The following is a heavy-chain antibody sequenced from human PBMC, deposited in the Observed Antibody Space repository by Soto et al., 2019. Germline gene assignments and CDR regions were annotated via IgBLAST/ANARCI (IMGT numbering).Heavy chain of an antibody. CDR2: ISSSSSTI. V-gene: IGHV3-48*02. CDR1: GFTFSSYS. Sequence: GGSLRLSCAASGFTFSSYSMNWVRQAPGKGLEWVSYISSSSSTIYYADSVKGRFTISRDNAKNSLYLQMNSLRDEDTAVYYCARVEGGLRLGELSLFDYWGQGTLVTVSS. CDR3: ARVEGGLRLGELSLFDY. D-gene: IGHD3-16*02. J-gene: IGHJ4*02.